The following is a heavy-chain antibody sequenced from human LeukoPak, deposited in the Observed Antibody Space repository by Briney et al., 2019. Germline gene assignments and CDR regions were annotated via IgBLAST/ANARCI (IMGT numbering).Heavy chain of an antibody. J-gene: IGHJ4*02. CDR2: ISYDGSNK. V-gene: IGHV3-30*18. CDR3: AKDFSSGWFDY. Sequence: GGSLRLSCAASGFTFISYGMHWVRQPPGKWLGWVAVISYDGSNKYYADSVKGRFTISRDNSKTTLYLQMNSLRAEDTAVYYCAKDFSSGWFDYWGQGTLVTVSS. CDR1: GFTFISYG. D-gene: IGHD6-19*01.